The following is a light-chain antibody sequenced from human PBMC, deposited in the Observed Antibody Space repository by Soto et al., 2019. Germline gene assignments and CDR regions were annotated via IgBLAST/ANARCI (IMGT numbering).Light chain of an antibody. CDR2: DAS. CDR3: IRYNAFSQT. CDR1: QSMTDW. V-gene: IGKV1-5*01. J-gene: IGKJ1*01. Sequence: DIQMTQSPSTLSASVGDRVTITFRASQSMTDWLAWYQQKPGKATKVLIYDASSLQSGVPSRFSGSGSGTEFSLTIDSLHPDDVATYYCIRYNAFSQTVGQGTKVEI.